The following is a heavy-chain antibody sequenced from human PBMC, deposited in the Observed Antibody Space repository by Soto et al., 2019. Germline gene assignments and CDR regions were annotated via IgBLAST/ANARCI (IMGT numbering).Heavy chain of an antibody. J-gene: IGHJ6*03. CDR1: GGSISSYY. V-gene: IGHV4-59*08. D-gene: IGHD2-15*01. CDR3: ARLAVEVVVVVAATSYYYYYMDV. CDR2: IYYSGST. Sequence: SETLSLTCTVSGGSISSYYWSWIRQPPGKGLEWIGYIYYSGSTNYNPSLKSRVTISVDTSKNQFSLKLSSVTAADTAVYYCARLAVEVVVVVAATSYYYYYMDVWGKGTTVTVSS.